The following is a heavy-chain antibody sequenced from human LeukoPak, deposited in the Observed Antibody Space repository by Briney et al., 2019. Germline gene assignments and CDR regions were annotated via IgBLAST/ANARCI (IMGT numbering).Heavy chain of an antibody. Sequence: GGSLRLSCAASGFTLKLYWKHGATKPRARGWEGVSRVIRDGSFTNYADSVKGRFTISRDNAKNALYLQMSSLRAEDTAVYFCVRDGDDFNFDYWGQGSLVTVSS. CDR2: VIRDGSFT. J-gene: IGHJ4*02. CDR3: VRDGDDFNFDY. D-gene: IGHD5-24*01. V-gene: IGHV3-74*01. CDR1: GFTLKLYW.